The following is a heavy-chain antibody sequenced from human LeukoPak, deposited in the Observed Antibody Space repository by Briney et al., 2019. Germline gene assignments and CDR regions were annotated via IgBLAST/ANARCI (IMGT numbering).Heavy chain of an antibody. CDR3: ARDAKYYYGSRTYFFFEY. CDR1: GGSFSGYY. J-gene: IGHJ4*02. CDR2: INHSGST. V-gene: IGHV4-34*01. D-gene: IGHD3-10*01. Sequence: SETLSLTCAVYGGSFSGYYWSWIRQPPGKGLEWIGEINHSGSTNYNPSLKSRVTMSIDTSRNQFSLKLSSVTAADTAVYYCARDAKYYYGSRTYFFFEYWGQGTLLSVSS.